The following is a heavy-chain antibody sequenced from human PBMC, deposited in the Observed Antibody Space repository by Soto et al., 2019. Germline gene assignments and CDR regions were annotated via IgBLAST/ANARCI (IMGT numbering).Heavy chain of an antibody. CDR2: INHSGST. J-gene: IGHJ6*02. D-gene: IGHD6-13*01. CDR3: ERSPPIAAAGSRHKFGRGKYPMDG. CDR1: GGSFSGYY. Sequence: QVQLQQRGAGLLKPSETLSLTCAVYGGSFSGYYWSWIRQPPGKGLEWIGEINHSGSTNYNPSRKSRVTIPVDTSKNQFALTLSSVTAADAAVYYCERSPPIAAAGSRHKFGRGKYPMDGWGQGTTVTVFS. V-gene: IGHV4-34*01.